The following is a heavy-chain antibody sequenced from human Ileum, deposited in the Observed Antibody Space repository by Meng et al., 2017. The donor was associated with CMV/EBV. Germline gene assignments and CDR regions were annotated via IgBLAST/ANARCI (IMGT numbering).Heavy chain of an antibody. J-gene: IGHJ4*02. CDR3: ARECRERWELGH. Sequence: SGNIFSKYGITWARQEPGQGLGWMRNISNQDGKEKDAKIVQSRVTMTADITTSTGYMKLTSLTSDDTAEYYCARECRERWELGHWGQGTLVTVSS. CDR1: GNIFSKYG. V-gene: IGHV1-18*01. D-gene: IGHD4-23*01. CDR2: ISNQDGKE.